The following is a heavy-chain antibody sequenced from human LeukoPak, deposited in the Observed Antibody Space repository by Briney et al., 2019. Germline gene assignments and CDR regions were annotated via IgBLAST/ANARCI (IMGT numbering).Heavy chain of an antibody. CDR2: ISTTGNL. J-gene: IGHJ4*02. Sequence: PSETLSLTCSVSGDPISNYQWIWIRQPAGKGLEWIGRISTTGNLYYNPSLKSRVTMSVDESKNLFSLELTSVSAADTAVYYCARDRRHSYGSELHWWGQGILVTVSS. CDR1: GDPISNYQ. D-gene: IGHD5-18*01. V-gene: IGHV4-4*07. CDR3: ARDRRHSYGSELHW.